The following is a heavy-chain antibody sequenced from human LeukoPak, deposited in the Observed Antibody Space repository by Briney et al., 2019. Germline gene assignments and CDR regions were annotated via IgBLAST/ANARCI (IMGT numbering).Heavy chain of an antibody. CDR1: GGSISSSSYY. V-gene: IGHV4-39*07. CDR2: IHYSGNT. D-gene: IGHD5-24*01. J-gene: IGHJ2*01. Sequence: SETLSLTCTVSGGSISSSSYYWGWIRQPPGKGLEWIGSIHYSGNTYYNPSLKSRVTISVDTSKNQFSLKLSSVTAADTAVYYCASSRDGYNLYWYFDLWGRGTLVTVSS. CDR3: ASSRDGYNLYWYFDL.